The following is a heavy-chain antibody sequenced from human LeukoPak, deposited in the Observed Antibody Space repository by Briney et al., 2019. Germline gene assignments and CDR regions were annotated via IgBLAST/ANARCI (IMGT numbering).Heavy chain of an antibody. CDR3: ARADYFDY. J-gene: IGHJ4*02. CDR2: ISYDGSNK. V-gene: IGHV3-30-3*01. CDR1: GFTFSSYA. Sequence: GRSLRLSCAASGFTFSSYAMHWVRQAPGKGLEWVAVISYDGSNKYYADSVKDRFTISRDNSKNTLYLQMNSLRAEDTAVYYCARADYFDYWGQGTLVTVSS.